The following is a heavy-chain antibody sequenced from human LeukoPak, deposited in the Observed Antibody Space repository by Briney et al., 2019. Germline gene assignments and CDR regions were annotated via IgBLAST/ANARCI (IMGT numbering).Heavy chain of an antibody. CDR3: ARERSSNTWGSCDY. CDR1: GFTFSTYE. J-gene: IGHJ4*02. Sequence: GGSLRLSCAASGFTFSTYEMNWVRQSPGKGLEWVSYISGSAGTIYYADSVKGRFTISRDNAKNSVYLQMDSLRAEDTAVYYCARERSSNTWGSCDYWGQGTLVTVSS. CDR2: ISGSAGTI. V-gene: IGHV3-48*03. D-gene: IGHD6-13*01.